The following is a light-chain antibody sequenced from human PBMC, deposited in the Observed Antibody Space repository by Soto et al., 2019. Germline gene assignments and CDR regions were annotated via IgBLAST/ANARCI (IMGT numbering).Light chain of an antibody. J-gene: IGKJ1*01. CDR1: QSVSSSF. CDR2: GTS. V-gene: IGKV3D-20*02. Sequence: EIVLTQSPGTLSLSPGERATLSCRVSQSVSSSFVAWFQQKPGQAPRLLIYGTSIRATGIPARFSGSGSGTDFTLTISSLEAEDFAVYYCQQRSDWPPTFGQGTKVDIK. CDR3: QQRSDWPPT.